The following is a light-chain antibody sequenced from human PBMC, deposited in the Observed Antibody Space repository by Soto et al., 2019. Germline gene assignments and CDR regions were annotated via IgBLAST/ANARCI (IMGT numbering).Light chain of an antibody. CDR2: EVS. CDR1: SSDVGGYNY. V-gene: IGLV2-14*01. J-gene: IGLJ2*01. CDR3: SSYTSSSTPVV. Sequence: QSVLTQPASVSGSPGQSITISCTGTSSDVGGYNYVSWYQQHPGKAAKLMIYEVSNRPSGFSTRFSGSKSGNTASLTISGLQAEDEADYYCSSYTSSSTPVVFGGGTKLTVL.